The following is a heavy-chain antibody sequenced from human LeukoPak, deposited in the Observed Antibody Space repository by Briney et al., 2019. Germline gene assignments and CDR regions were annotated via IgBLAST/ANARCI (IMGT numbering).Heavy chain of an antibody. V-gene: IGHV1-18*01. Sequence: GASVKVSCKASGYTFTSYGISWVRQAPGQGLEWMGWISAYNGNTNYAQKLQGRATMTTDTSTSTAYMELRSLRSDDTAVYYCARGAGYFDWLFPDLDYWGQGTLVTVSS. D-gene: IGHD3-9*01. J-gene: IGHJ4*02. CDR2: ISAYNGNT. CDR1: GYTFTSYG. CDR3: ARGAGYFDWLFPDLDY.